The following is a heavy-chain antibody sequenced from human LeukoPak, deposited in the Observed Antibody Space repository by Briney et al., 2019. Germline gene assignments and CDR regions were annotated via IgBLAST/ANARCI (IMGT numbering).Heavy chain of an antibody. Sequence: SETLSLTCTVSGVSITSGSFYWGWIRQPPGKGLEWIASVYSSGNTYYKPSLQSRLTISLDTSKNQFSLKVSSVTAADTAVYYCARVDVADCSSTSCYSGLDIWGQGTMVTVSS. V-gene: IGHV4-39*07. CDR2: VYSSGNT. CDR1: GVSITSGSFY. J-gene: IGHJ3*02. D-gene: IGHD2-2*02. CDR3: ARVDVADCSSTSCYSGLDI.